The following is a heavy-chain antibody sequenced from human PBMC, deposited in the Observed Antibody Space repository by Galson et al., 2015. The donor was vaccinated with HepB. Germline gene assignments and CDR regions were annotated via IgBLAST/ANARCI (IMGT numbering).Heavy chain of an antibody. CDR3: AGSVLWFGALDY. CDR2: IKRDGSEI. V-gene: IGHV3-7*01. D-gene: IGHD3-10*01. Sequence: SLRLSCAASGFKFNNYWMNWVRQAPGKGLEWVANIKRDGSEIFYVDSVKGRFTISRDNANNSLYLQMNSLRAEDTALYFYAGSVLWFGALDYWGQGTLVTVSS. J-gene: IGHJ4*02. CDR1: GFKFNNYW.